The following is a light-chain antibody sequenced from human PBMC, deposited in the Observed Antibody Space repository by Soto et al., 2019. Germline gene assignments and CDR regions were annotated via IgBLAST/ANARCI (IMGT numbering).Light chain of an antibody. J-gene: IGKJ1*01. Sequence: EIVMTQSPATLSVSPGERATLSCKASQSVNSDLAWYQHKPGQAPRLLIYGASTRATDIPARFSGSGSGTEFTLTISSLQSEDFAVYYCQQHNDWPPWTFGQGTKVEIK. CDR2: GAS. V-gene: IGKV3-15*01. CDR3: QQHNDWPPWT. CDR1: QSVNSD.